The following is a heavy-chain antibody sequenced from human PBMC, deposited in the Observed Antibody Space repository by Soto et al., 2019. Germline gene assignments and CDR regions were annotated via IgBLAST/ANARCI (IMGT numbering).Heavy chain of an antibody. CDR3: AKGYNLLIAAAAGDYFDY. D-gene: IGHD6-13*01. CDR1: GFTFSSYG. CDR2: ISYDGSNK. Sequence: QPGGSLRLSCAASGFTFSSYGMHWVRQAPGKGLEWVAVISYDGSNKYYADSVKGRFTISRDNSKNTLYLQMNSLRAEDTAVYYCAKGYNLLIAAAAGDYFDYWGQGTLVTVSS. V-gene: IGHV3-30*18. J-gene: IGHJ4*02.